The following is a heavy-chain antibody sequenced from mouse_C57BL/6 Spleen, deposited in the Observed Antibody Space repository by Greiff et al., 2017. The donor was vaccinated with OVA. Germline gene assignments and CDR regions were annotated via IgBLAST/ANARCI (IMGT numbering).Heavy chain of an antibody. CDR2: IYPGSGST. CDR1: GYTFTSYW. V-gene: IGHV1-55*01. D-gene: IGHD2-4*01. J-gene: IGHJ4*01. Sequence: QVQLQQPGAELVKPGASVKMSCKASGYTFTSYWITWVKQRPGQGLEWIGDIYPGSGSTNYNEKFKSKATLTVDTSSSTAYMQLSSLTSEDSAVYYCARVDYDYDDAMDYWGQGTSVTVSS. CDR3: ARVDYDYDDAMDY.